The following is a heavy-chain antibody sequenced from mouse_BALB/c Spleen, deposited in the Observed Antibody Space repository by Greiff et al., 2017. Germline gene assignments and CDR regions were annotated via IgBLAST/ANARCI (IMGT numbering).Heavy chain of an antibody. Sequence: EVQVVESGGGLVKPGGSLKLSCAASGFTFSSYAMSWVRQTPEKRLEWVASISSGGSTYYPDSVKGRFTISRDNARNILYLQMSSLRSEDTAMYYCARHYGSSYDYYAMDYWGQGTSVTVSS. CDR1: GFTFSSYA. D-gene: IGHD1-1*01. J-gene: IGHJ4*01. CDR2: ISSGGST. V-gene: IGHV5-6-5*01. CDR3: ARHYGSSYDYYAMDY.